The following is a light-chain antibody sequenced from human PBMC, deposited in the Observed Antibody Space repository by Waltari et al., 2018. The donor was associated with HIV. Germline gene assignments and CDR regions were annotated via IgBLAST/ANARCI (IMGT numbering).Light chain of an antibody. J-gene: IGKJ1*01. CDR1: QSISSW. CDR2: RAS. CDR3: QQYNSYSQT. V-gene: IGKV1-5*03. Sequence: DIQMTQSPSTLSASVGHRVTNTCRASQSISSWLAWYQQKPGKAPKVLIYRASSLESGVPSRFSGSGSGTEFTLTISSLQPDDFATYYCQQYNSYSQTFGQGTKVEIK.